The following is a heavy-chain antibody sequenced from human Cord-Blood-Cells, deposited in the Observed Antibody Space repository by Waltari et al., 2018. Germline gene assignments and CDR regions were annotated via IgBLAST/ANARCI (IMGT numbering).Heavy chain of an antibody. Sequence: QVQLVQSGAEVKKPGASEKVSCKASGYTLTGYYMPWVRQAPGQGLEWVGWNNPNSGDTDYAQKLQGWVTMTRDTSISAAYLELGRLRSDDTVVYYCAREFWSGSNAFDIWGQGTMVTVSS. D-gene: IGHD3-3*01. CDR3: AREFWSGSNAFDI. J-gene: IGHJ3*02. V-gene: IGHV1-2*04. CDR2: NNPNSGDT. CDR1: GYTLTGYY.